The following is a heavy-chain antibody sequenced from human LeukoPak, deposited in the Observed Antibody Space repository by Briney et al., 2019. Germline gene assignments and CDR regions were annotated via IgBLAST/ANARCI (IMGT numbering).Heavy chain of an antibody. V-gene: IGHV3-7*01. CDR1: GFPFSGSR. D-gene: IGHD1-1*01. Sequence: PGGSLRVSCADSGFPFSGSRMCWGCPTPGKGAGWVAHIKQGGSESYYVGSVKGRFNISRENPKNSLYLKMNSLRGEDTAIYYCAREEYNSDQYLREVYGGQGTLVTVSS. CDR3: AREEYNSDQYLREVY. CDR2: IKQGGSES. J-gene: IGHJ4*02.